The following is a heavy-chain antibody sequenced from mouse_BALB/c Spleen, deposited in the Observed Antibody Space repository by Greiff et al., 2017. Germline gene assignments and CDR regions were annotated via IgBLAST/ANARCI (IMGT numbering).Heavy chain of an antibody. J-gene: IGHJ4*01. CDR3: ARGYYGSSYEAMDY. V-gene: IGHV1S26*01. CDR1: GYTFTSYT. D-gene: IGHD1-1*01. CDR2: INPSSGYT. Sequence: QVQLQQSGAELVRPGASVKMSCKASGYTFTSYTMHWVKQRPGQGLEWIGYINPSSGYTNYNQKFKDKATLTADKSSSTAYMQLSSLTSEDSAVYYCARGYYGSSYEAMDYWGQGASVTVSS.